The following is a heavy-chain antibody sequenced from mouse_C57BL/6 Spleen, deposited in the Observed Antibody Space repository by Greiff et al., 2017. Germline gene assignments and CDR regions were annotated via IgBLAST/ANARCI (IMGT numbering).Heavy chain of an antibody. Sequence: VQLKESGTVLARPGASVKMSCKTSGYTFTSYWMHWVKQRPGQGLEWIGAIYPGNSDTSYNQKFKGKAKLTAVTSASTAYMELSSLTNEDSAVYYCTPITTVVADWYFDVWGTGTTVTVSS. J-gene: IGHJ1*03. CDR3: TPITTVVADWYFDV. CDR1: GYTFTSYW. V-gene: IGHV1-5*01. CDR2: IYPGNSDT. D-gene: IGHD1-1*01.